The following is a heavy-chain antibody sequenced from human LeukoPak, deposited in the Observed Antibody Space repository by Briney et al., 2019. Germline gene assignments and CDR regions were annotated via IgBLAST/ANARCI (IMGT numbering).Heavy chain of an antibody. J-gene: IGHJ4*02. CDR1: GFTFSSYA. Sequence: GGSLRLSCAASGFTFSSYAMHWVRQAPGKGLEWVAVISYDGSNKYYADSVKGRFTISRDNSKNTLYLQMNSLRAEDTAVYYRARPMVYASSPFDYWGQGTLVTVSS. CDR3: ARPMVYASSPFDY. CDR2: ISYDGSNK. V-gene: IGHV3-30-3*01. D-gene: IGHD2-8*01.